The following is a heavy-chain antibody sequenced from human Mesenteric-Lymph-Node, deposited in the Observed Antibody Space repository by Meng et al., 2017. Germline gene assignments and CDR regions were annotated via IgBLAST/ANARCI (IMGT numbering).Heavy chain of an antibody. J-gene: IGHJ6*02. V-gene: IGHV5-51*01. D-gene: IGHD6-19*01. CDR3: ARFSGNSSGWYYYYGMDV. CDR1: GYSFTSYW. Sequence: KVSCKGSGYSFTSYWIGWVRQMPGKGLEWMGIIYPGDSDTRYSPSFQGQVTISADKSISTAYLQWSSLKASDTAVYYCARFSGNSSGWYYYYGMDVWGQGTTVTVSS. CDR2: IYPGDSDT.